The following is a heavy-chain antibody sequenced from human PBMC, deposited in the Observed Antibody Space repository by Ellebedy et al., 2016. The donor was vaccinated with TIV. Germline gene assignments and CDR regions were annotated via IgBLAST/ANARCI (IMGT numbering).Heavy chain of an antibody. J-gene: IGHJ6*03. CDR3: ATFNQYYTYLGV. V-gene: IGHV4-39*01. CDR2: ISNRDRT. D-gene: IGHD1-14*01. CDR1: GDSISSSGDY. Sequence: SETLSLXXTVSGDSISSSGDYWVWIRQPPGKGLEWIGTISNRDRTDYNPSLKSRVFILVDAFKNQFFLKLTSVTAADTAVYYCATFNQYYTYLGVWGKGTTVTVSS.